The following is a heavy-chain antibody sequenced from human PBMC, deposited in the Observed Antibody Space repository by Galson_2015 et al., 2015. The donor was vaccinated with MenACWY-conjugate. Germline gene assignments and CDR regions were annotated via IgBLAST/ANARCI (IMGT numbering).Heavy chain of an antibody. CDR3: ARRGPGSDFWSGYYSFDY. Sequence: ETLSLTCAVSGGSISSSNWWSWVRQPPGKGLEWIGEIYHSGSTNYNPSLKSRVNISVDKSKNQFSLKLSSVTAADTAVYYCARRGPGSDFWSGYYSFDYWGQGTLVTVSS. J-gene: IGHJ4*02. CDR2: IYHSGST. CDR1: GGSISSSNW. D-gene: IGHD3-3*01. V-gene: IGHV4-4*02.